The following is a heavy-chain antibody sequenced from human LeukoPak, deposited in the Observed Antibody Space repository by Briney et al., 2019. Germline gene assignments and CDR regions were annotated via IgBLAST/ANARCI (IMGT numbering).Heavy chain of an antibody. J-gene: IGHJ4*02. CDR3: ARSSVAGIDY. CDR1: GGSISSYY. D-gene: IGHD6-19*01. CDR2: IYYSGST. Sequence: SETLSLTCAVSGGSISSYYWSWIRQPPGKGLEWIGYIYYSGSTNYNPSLKSRVTISVDTSKNQFSLKLSSVTAADTAVYYCARSSVAGIDYWGQGTLVTVSS. V-gene: IGHV4-59*08.